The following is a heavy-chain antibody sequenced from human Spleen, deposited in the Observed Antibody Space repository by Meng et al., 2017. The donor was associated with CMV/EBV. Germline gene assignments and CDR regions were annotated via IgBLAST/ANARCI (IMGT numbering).Heavy chain of an antibody. CDR1: GYTFANSG. D-gene: IGHD5-12*01. CDR3: AAGAEWLQGDY. CDR2: ISAYNGNT. V-gene: IGHV1-18*01. Sequence: HVQLLQSGTEVKKPGASVKASCKASGYTFANSGISWVRQAPGQGLEWMGWISAYNGNTNYAQKLQGRITMTTDTSTSTAYMELRSLRSDDTAVYYCAAGAEWLQGDYWGQGTLVTVSS. J-gene: IGHJ4*02.